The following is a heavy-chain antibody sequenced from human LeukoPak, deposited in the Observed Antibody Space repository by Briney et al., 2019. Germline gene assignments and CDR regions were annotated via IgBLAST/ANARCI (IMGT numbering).Heavy chain of an antibody. CDR2: IDPSDSYT. V-gene: IGHV5-10-1*01. D-gene: IGHD6-13*01. Sequence: GESLKISCKGSGYIFTNYWISWVRQMPGKGLEWMGRIDPSDSYTNYSPSFQGHVTISADTSIGTAYLQWSSLKASDTAMYYCVRQGTHIAAAGKDYWGQGTLVTVSS. CDR1: GYIFTNYW. J-gene: IGHJ4*02. CDR3: VRQGTHIAAAGKDY.